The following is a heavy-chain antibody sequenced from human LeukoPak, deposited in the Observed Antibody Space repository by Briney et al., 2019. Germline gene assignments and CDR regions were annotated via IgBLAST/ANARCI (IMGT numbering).Heavy chain of an antibody. CDR1: GGSINSRTYY. D-gene: IGHD3-22*01. CDR3: ARVEDYYDSSGYYKSD. J-gene: IGHJ4*02. V-gene: IGHV4-39*01. Sequence: SETLSLTCAVSGGSINSRTYYWGWIRQPPGKGLEWIGSIYYSGSTYYNPSLKSRVTISVDTSKNQFSLKLSSVTAADTAVYYCARVEDYYDSSGYYKSDWGQGTLVTVSS. CDR2: IYYSGST.